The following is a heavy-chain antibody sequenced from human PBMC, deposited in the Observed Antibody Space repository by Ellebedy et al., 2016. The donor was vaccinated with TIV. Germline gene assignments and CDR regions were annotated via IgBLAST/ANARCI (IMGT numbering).Heavy chain of an antibody. Sequence: GGFLRLSCAASGFTFDDYAMHWVRQGPGKGLEWVSGISWNSGSIGYADSVKDRFTISRDNAKNSLYLQMNSLRVEDTALYYCARETAVTGSYYFDNWGQGTLVTVSS. CDR3: ARETAVTGSYYFDN. CDR2: ISWNSGSI. D-gene: IGHD6-19*01. V-gene: IGHV3-9*01. J-gene: IGHJ4*02. CDR1: GFTFDDYA.